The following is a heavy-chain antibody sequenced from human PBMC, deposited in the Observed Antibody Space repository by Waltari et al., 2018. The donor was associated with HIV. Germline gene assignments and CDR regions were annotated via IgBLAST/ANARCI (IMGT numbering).Heavy chain of an antibody. Sequence: QLQLQESGPGLVKPSETLSLTCTVSGGSISSSSYYWGWIRQPPGKGLEWIGSIYYSGSTYYNPSLKSRVTISVDTSKSQFSLKLSSVTAADTAVYYCARRGQQLVRGAFDIWGQGTMVTVSS. V-gene: IGHV4-39*01. CDR2: IYYSGST. CDR3: ARRGQQLVRGAFDI. J-gene: IGHJ3*02. D-gene: IGHD6-13*01. CDR1: GGSISSSSYY.